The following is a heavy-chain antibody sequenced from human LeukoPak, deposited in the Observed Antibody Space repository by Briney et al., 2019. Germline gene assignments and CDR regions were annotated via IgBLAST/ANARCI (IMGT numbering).Heavy chain of an antibody. D-gene: IGHD2-21*01. CDR1: GITFSNSW. CDR2: IRPDGSEG. Sequence: GGSLRLSCTTSGITFSNSWMSWVRQAPGKGLEWVATIRPDGSEGYYADSVRGRFTIFRDNSKNSFYLQMSSLRAEDTGVSYCARDVAYSAFDYWGQGTLVTVSS. CDR3: ARDVAYSAFDY. J-gene: IGHJ4*02. V-gene: IGHV3-7*01.